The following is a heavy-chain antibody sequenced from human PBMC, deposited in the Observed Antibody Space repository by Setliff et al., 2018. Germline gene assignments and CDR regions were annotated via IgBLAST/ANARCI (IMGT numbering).Heavy chain of an antibody. V-gene: IGHV4-38-2*02. CDR1: GYSISSGYY. J-gene: IGHJ4*02. CDR3: AREATGGYSYFDY. D-gene: IGHD5-18*01. Sequence: KPSETLSLTCAVSGYSISSGYYWGWIRQPPGKGLEWIGSIYHSGSTYYNPSLKSRVTISVDTSKNQFSLKLSSVTAADTAVYYCAREATGGYSYFDYWGQGTLVTVSS. CDR2: IYHSGST.